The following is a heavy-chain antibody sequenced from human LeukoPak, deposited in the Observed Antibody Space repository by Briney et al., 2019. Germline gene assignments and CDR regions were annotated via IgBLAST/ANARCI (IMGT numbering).Heavy chain of an antibody. J-gene: IGHJ4*02. CDR2: FYCSGST. D-gene: IGHD5-18*01. CDR1: GGSISSSSYY. Sequence: PSETLSLICTVSGGSISSSSYYWGWIRQPPGTVLEWVGSFYCSGSTYYDPSLKSRVTISVDTSKNLFSLKLSSVTAADTAVYYCARLVEDTGMVPPRYDFDYWGQGTLVTVSS. CDR3: ARLVEDTGMVPPRYDFDY. V-gene: IGHV4-39*01.